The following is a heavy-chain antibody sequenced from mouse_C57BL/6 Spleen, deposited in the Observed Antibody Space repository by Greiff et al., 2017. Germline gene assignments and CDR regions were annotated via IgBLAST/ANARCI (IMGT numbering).Heavy chain of an antibody. CDR2: IDPSDSYT. Sequence: QVQLQQSGAELVMPGASVKLSCKASGYTFTSYWMHWVKQRPGQGLEWIGEIDPSDSYTNYNQKFKGKSTLTVDKSSSTAYMQLSSLTSEDSAVYYCALITTVVAPYDYWGQGTTLTVSS. V-gene: IGHV1-69*01. D-gene: IGHD1-1*01. CDR3: ALITTVVAPYDY. CDR1: GYTFTSYW. J-gene: IGHJ2*01.